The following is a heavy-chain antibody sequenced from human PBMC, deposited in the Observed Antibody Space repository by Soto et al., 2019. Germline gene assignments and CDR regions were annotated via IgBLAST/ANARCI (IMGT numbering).Heavy chain of an antibody. D-gene: IGHD2-15*01. CDR3: ARGRVFCSGGSCKGKRQGGNYYYYYGMDV. CDR2: INHSGST. Sequence: SETLSLTCAVYGGSFSGYYWSWIRQPPGKGLEWIGEINHSGSTNYNPSLKSRVTISVDTSKNQFSLKLSSVTAADTAVYYCARGRVFCSGGSCKGKRQGGNYYYYYGMDVWGQGTTVTVSS. J-gene: IGHJ6*02. CDR1: GGSFSGYY. V-gene: IGHV4-34*01.